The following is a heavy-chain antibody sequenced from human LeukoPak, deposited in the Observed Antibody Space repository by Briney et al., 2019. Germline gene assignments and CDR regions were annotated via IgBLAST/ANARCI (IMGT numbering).Heavy chain of an antibody. D-gene: IGHD1-1*01. V-gene: IGHV4-39*07. CDR1: GGSININTYY. CDR3: AREWDWNDACDY. J-gene: IGHJ4*02. CDR2: IYTSGST. Sequence: PSETLSLTCTVSGGSININTYYWGWIRQPPGKGLEWIGRIYTSGSTNYNPSLKSRVTMSVDTSKNQFSLKLSSVTAADTAVYYCAREWDWNDACDYWGQGTLVTVSS.